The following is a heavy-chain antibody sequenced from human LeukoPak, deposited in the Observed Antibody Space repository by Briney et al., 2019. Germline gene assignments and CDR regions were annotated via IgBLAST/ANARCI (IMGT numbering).Heavy chain of an antibody. Sequence: ASVKVSCKASGYTFTSYAMNWVRQAPGQGLEWLGWISGLNGQTDYVQKVQGRVTMTRDTSTSTAYMDLESLTPDDTAVYYCARAVVVVAAPDYWGQGSLVTVSS. CDR2: ISGLNGQT. J-gene: IGHJ4*02. CDR1: GYTFTSYA. D-gene: IGHD2-15*01. V-gene: IGHV1-18*01. CDR3: ARAVVVVAAPDY.